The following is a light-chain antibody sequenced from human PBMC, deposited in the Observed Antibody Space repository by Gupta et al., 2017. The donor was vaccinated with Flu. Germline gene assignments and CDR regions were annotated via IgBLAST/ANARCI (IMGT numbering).Light chain of an antibody. J-gene: IGLJ2*01. CDR3: VTWDNSRGGMV. V-gene: IGLV1-51*01. CDR1: SANIAVTF. Sequence: QSVLPQPTSVSAAPGQKVTISCSGSSANIAVTFVSWYQQLPGTAPKLLIYEDHKRPSGIPDRFSGSKSGKSATLGITGLQTGDEADYYFVTWDNSRGGMVFGGGTKLTVL. CDR2: EDH.